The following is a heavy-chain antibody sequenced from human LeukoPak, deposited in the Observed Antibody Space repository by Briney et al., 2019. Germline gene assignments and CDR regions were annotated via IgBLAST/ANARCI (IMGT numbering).Heavy chain of an antibody. V-gene: IGHV1-2*02. Sequence: GASVKVSCKASGYTFTGYYMHWVRQAPGQGLEWMGWINPNSGGTNYAQKFQGRVTMTRDMSISTAYMELSRLRSDDTAVYYCAGEDNCSGGSCANWFDPWGQGTLVTVSS. J-gene: IGHJ5*02. D-gene: IGHD2-15*01. CDR3: AGEDNCSGGSCANWFDP. CDR2: INPNSGGT. CDR1: GYTFTGYY.